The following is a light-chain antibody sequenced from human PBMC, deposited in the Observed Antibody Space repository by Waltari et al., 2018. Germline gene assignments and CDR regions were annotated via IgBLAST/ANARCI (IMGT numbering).Light chain of an antibody. Sequence: EIVLTHSPGTLSLSPGERATLSCRASESVRRALAWYQQRPGQAPRLLIYDASSRATGIPDRFSGSGPGTDFSLTISRLEPEDFALYYCQHYRSLPVTFGQGTKVEIK. CDR2: DAS. CDR1: ESVRRA. J-gene: IGKJ1*01. V-gene: IGKV3-20*01. CDR3: QHYRSLPVT.